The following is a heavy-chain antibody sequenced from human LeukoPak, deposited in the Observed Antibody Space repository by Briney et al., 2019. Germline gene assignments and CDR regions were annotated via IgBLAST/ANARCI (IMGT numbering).Heavy chain of an antibody. D-gene: IGHD1-7*01. CDR3: ARRWNYGRNYYIDV. J-gene: IGHJ6*03. V-gene: IGHV4-34*01. Sequence: PSETLSLTCAAYGGSFSNYYWSWLRQPPGKGLEWIGEINDSGRIDYNPSLLSRVTVSVDPSKNQFSLSLTSVTATDTAVYYCARRWNYGRNYYIDVWGKGATVSVSS. CDR2: INDSGRI. CDR1: GGSFSNYY.